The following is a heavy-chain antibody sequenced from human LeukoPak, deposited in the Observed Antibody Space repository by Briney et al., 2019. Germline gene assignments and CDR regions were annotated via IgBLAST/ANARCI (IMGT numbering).Heavy chain of an antibody. CDR2: VHLDGRT. V-gene: IGHV4-4*02. Sequence: PSGTLSLTCGVSGGYVTTTNWWTWVRQPPGKGLEWIGEVHLDGRTNYNPSLKSRLTISVDLSENHISLRLTSVTAADTAVYYCAREGGFFRPFDYSGQGTLVTVS. D-gene: IGHD3-3*01. J-gene: IGHJ4*01. CDR1: GGYVTTTNW. CDR3: AREGGFFRPFDY.